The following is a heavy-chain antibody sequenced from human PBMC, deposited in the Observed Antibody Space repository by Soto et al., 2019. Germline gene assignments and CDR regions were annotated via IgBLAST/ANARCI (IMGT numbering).Heavy chain of an antibody. J-gene: IGHJ6*02. CDR2: IIPIFGTA. D-gene: IGHD3-16*01. CDR3: ARTDYVLAEGYYCYGMDV. V-gene: IGHV1-69*01. CDR1: GGTFSSYA. Sequence: QVQLVQSGAEVKKPGSSVKVSCKASGGTFSSYAISWVRQAPGQGLEWMGGIIPIFGTANYAQKFQGRVTITADESRSTAYMELSSLRSEDTAVYYCARTDYVLAEGYYCYGMDVWGQGTTVTVSS.